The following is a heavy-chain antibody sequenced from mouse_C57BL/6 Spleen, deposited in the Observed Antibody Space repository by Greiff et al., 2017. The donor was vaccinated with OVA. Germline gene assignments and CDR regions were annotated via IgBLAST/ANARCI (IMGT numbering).Heavy chain of an antibody. Sequence: QVHVKQPGAELVKPGASVKMSCKASGYTFTSYWITWVKQRPGQGLEWIGDIYPGSGSTNYNEKFKSKATLTVDTSSSTAYMQLSSLTSEDSAVYYCARRNYSNYGAMDYWGQGTSVTVSS. CDR1: GYTFTSYW. CDR3: ARRNYSNYGAMDY. D-gene: IGHD2-5*01. J-gene: IGHJ4*01. CDR2: IYPGSGST. V-gene: IGHV1-55*01.